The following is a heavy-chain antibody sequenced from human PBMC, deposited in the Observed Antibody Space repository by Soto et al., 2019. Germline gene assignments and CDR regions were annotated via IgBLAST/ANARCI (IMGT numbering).Heavy chain of an antibody. J-gene: IGHJ6*02. CDR3: ARDRLGGNHYYYYGMDV. CDR1: GGSFSSYY. CDR2: IYYSGST. V-gene: IGHV4-59*01. D-gene: IGHD1-26*01. Sequence: SETLSLTCAVYGGSFSSYYWSWIRQPPGKGLEWIGYIYYSGSTNYNPSLKSRVTISVDTSKNQFSLKLSSVTAADTAVYYCARDRLGGNHYYYYGMDVWGQGTTVTVSS.